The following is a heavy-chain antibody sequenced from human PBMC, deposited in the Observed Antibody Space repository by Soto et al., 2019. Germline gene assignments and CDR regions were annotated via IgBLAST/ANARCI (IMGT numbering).Heavy chain of an antibody. CDR1: GDSISSYY. CDR2: IYYSGIT. V-gene: IGHV4-59*08. CDR3: AGGIVEAGMTPLDV. D-gene: IGHD6-13*01. J-gene: IGHJ6*04. Sequence: SETLSLTCTVSGDSISSYYWSWIRQPPGKGLEWIGYIYYSGITNYSPSLKSRVTISVDTSNKQFSLKLSSVTAADTAVYYCAGGIVEAGMTPLDVWGKGTTVTVSS.